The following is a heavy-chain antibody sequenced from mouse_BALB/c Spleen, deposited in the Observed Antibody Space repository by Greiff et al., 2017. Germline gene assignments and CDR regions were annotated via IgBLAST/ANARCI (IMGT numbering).Heavy chain of an antibody. CDR2: ISSGGSYT. V-gene: IGHV5-9-3*01. CDR1: GFTFSSYA. J-gene: IGHJ3*01. D-gene: IGHD2-2*01. CDR3: ADGDDGVQCAY. Sequence: DVKLVESGGGLVKPGGSLKLSCAASGFTFSSYAMSWVRQTPEKRLEWVATISSGGSYTYYPDSVKGRFTISRDNAKNTLYLQMSSLRSEDTAMYYCADGDDGVQCAYWGQGTLVTVSA.